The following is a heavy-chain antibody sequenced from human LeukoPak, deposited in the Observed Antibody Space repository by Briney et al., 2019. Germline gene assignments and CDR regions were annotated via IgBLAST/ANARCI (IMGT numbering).Heavy chain of an antibody. J-gene: IGHJ4*02. CDR1: GYSFTSYW. CDR2: IYPGDSDT. Sequence: GESLKISCKGSGYSFTSYWIGWVRQVPGKGLEWMGIIYPGDSDTRYSPSFQGQVTISADKSISTAYLQWSTLKASDTAMYYCARPRSGYNGPLDYWGQGTLVTVSS. CDR3: ARPRSGYNGPLDY. D-gene: IGHD5-12*01. V-gene: IGHV5-51*01.